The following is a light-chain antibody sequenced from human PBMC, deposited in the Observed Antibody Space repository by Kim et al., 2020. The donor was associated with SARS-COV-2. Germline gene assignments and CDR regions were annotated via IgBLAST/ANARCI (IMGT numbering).Light chain of an antibody. CDR2: DAS. Sequence: ASVGDRVTITCRASQSISGWLAWYQQKPGKAPNLLIYDASSLESGVPSRFSGSGSGTEFTLTISSLQPDDFATYYCQQYKSYSITFGQGTRLEIK. V-gene: IGKV1-5*01. CDR3: QQYKSYSIT. CDR1: QSISGW. J-gene: IGKJ5*01.